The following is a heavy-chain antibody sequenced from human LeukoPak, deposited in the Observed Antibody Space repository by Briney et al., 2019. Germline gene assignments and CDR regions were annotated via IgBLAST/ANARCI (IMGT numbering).Heavy chain of an antibody. V-gene: IGHV3-23*01. CDR1: GFTFSSYA. Sequence: GGSLRLSCAASGFTFSSYAMSWVRQAPGKGLEWVSAISGSGGSTYYADSVKGRFTISRDNSKNTLYLQMNSLRAEDTAVYYCAKAFGSCSSTSCPVSDAFDIWGQGTMVTVSS. CDR3: AKAFGSCSSTSCPVSDAFDI. D-gene: IGHD2-2*01. J-gene: IGHJ3*02. CDR2: ISGSGGST.